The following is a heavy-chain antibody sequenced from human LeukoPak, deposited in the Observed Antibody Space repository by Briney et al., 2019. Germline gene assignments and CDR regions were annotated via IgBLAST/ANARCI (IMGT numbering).Heavy chain of an antibody. CDR3: ARDREYYDSSGYKVDY. CDR1: GYTFTSYG. D-gene: IGHD3-22*01. Sequence: ASVKVSCKASGYTFTSYGISWVRQAPGQGLEWMGWISAYNDNTNYAQKLQGRVTMTTDTSTSTAYMELRSLRPDDTAVYYCARDREYYDSSGYKVDYWGQGTLVTVSS. J-gene: IGHJ4*02. V-gene: IGHV1-18*01. CDR2: ISAYNDNT.